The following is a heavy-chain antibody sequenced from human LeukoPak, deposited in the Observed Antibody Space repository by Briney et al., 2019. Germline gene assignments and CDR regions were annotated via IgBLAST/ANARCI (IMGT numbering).Heavy chain of an antibody. CDR1: GGSISGYY. Sequence: NPSETLSLTCTVSGGSISGYYWSWIRQPPGKGLEWIGYIYYSGTTNYNPSLKSRVTISVDTSKNQFSLKLSSVTASDTAVYYCARHRSGSYWRAVDIGREGLMVTVSA. D-gene: IGHD1-26*01. J-gene: IGHJ3*02. CDR2: IYYSGTT. CDR3: ARHRSGSYWRAVDI. V-gene: IGHV4-59*08.